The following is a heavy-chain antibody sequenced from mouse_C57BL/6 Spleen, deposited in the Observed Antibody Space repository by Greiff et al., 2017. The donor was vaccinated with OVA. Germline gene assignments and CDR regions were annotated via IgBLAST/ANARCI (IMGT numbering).Heavy chain of an antibody. D-gene: IGHD2-4*01. CDR2: IHPNSGST. J-gene: IGHJ3*01. Sequence: VQLQQSGAELVKPGASVKLSCKASGYTFTSYWMHWVKQRPGQGLEWIGMIHPNSGSTNYNEKFKSKATLTVDKSSSTAYMQLSSLTSEDSAVYYCARSLYDYDSSWFAYWGQGTLVTVSA. CDR1: GYTFTSYW. V-gene: IGHV1-64*01. CDR3: ARSLYDYDSSWFAY.